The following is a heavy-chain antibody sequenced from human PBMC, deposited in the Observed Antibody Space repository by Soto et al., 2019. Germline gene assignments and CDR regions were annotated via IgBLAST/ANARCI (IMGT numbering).Heavy chain of an antibody. CDR1: GFTFSNAW. CDR3: TTDRKEVPAPVSYSYSGMDV. D-gene: IGHD2-2*01. Sequence: PGGSLRLSCAASGFTFSNAWMNWVRQAPGKGLEWVGRIKSKTDGGTTDYAAPVKGRFTISRNDSKNTLYLQMNSLKTEDTAVYYCTTDRKEVPAPVSYSYSGMDVWGQGTTVTVAS. V-gene: IGHV3-15*07. J-gene: IGHJ6*02. CDR2: IKSKTDGGTT.